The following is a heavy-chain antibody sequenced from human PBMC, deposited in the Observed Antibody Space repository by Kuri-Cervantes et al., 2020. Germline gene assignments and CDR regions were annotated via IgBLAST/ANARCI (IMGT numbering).Heavy chain of an antibody. CDR1: GFTFSSYA. V-gene: IGHV3-23*01. D-gene: IGHD3-9*01. CDR2: ISGSGYTT. Sequence: GGSLRLSCAASGFTFSSYALNWVRQAPGKGLEWVSAISGSGYTTYYADSVKGWFTISRDNSKNMLYLQMSSLRAEDTAVYHCAKGGRYFDWLLTYWGQGTLVTVSS. J-gene: IGHJ4*02. CDR3: AKGGRYFDWLLTY.